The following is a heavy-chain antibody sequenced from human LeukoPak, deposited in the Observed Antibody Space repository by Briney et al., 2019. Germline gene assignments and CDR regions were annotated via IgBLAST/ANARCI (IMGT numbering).Heavy chain of an antibody. J-gene: IGHJ5*02. CDR1: GFTFSSYA. D-gene: IGHD3-10*01. CDR3: AKGRGINHHQWYDP. CDR2: ISGSGDSK. Sequence: GGSLRLSCAASGFTFSSYAMIWVRQAPGKGLEWVSGISGSGDSKYYADSVKGRFTISRDNSKNTLYLEVNSLRAEDTAVYSCAKGRGINHHQWYDPWGQGTLVTVSS. V-gene: IGHV3-23*01.